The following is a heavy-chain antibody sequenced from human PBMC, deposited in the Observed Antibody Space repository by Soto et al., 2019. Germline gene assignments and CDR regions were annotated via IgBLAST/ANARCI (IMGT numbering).Heavy chain of an antibody. CDR3: ARDQGIMVRGLRSYGMDV. J-gene: IGHJ6*04. CDR2: IYSGGST. D-gene: IGHD3-10*01. Sequence: EVQLVESGGGLVQPGGSLRLSCAASGFTVSSNYMSWVRQAPGKGLEWVSVIYSGGSTYYADSVKGRFTISRDNSKNTLYLQMNSLRAEDTAVYYCARDQGIMVRGLRSYGMDVWGKGPTVTVSS. V-gene: IGHV3-66*01. CDR1: GFTVSSNY.